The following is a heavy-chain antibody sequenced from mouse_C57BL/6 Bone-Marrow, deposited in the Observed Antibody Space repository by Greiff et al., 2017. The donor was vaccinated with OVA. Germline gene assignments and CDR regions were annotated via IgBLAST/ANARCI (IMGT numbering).Heavy chain of an antibody. D-gene: IGHD2-3*01. CDR3: VRQDGCYAMDY. CDR1: GFSFNTYA. Sequence: EVQLVESGGGLVQPKGSLKLSCAASGFSFNTYAMNWVRQAPGKGLEWVARIRSKSNNYATYYADSVKDRFTISRDDSESMLYLQMNNLKTEDTAMYYCVRQDGCYAMDYWGQGTSVTVSS. CDR2: IRSKSNNYAT. V-gene: IGHV10-1*01. J-gene: IGHJ4*01.